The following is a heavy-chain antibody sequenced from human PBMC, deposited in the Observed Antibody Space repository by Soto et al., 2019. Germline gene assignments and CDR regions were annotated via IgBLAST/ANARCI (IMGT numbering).Heavy chain of an antibody. D-gene: IGHD5-12*01. CDR1: GFTFSSYS. Sequence: EVQLVESGGGLVKPGGSLRLSCAASGFTFSSYSMNWVRQAPGKGLEWVSSISSSTSYMYYADSVKGGFTISRDNARKSLYLQMNSLRAGDTAVYYCARFRRDGYTLDYWGQGTLVTVSS. J-gene: IGHJ4*02. CDR3: ARFRRDGYTLDY. CDR2: ISSSTSYM. V-gene: IGHV3-21*01.